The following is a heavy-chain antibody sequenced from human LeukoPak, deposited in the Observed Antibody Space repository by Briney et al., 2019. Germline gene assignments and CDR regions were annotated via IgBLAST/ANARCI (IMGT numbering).Heavy chain of an antibody. CDR1: GFTVSTNS. J-gene: IGHJ4*02. Sequence: GGSLRLSCAVSGFTVSTNSMSWVRQAPGKGLEWVSFIYSGVTHYSDSVRGRFTISRDNPKNTLYLQMNSLRAEDTAVYYCARRAGAYSHPYDYWGQGTLVTVSS. V-gene: IGHV3-53*01. D-gene: IGHD4/OR15-4a*01. CDR3: ARRAGAYSHPYDY. CDR2: IYSGVT.